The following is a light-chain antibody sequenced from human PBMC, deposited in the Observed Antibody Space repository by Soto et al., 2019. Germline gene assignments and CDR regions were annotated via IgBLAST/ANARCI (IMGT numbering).Light chain of an antibody. V-gene: IGKV1-6*01. CDR3: LQDHNRWT. J-gene: IGKJ1*01. Sequence: AIQMTQSPSSLSASVGDRVTITCRASQGIRNDLGWYQQKPGKAPKLLIYPASSLQSGVPSRFSGSGSGTDFTLTISSLQPEDFATDYCLQDHNRWTFGQGTKVEIK. CDR1: QGIRND. CDR2: PAS.